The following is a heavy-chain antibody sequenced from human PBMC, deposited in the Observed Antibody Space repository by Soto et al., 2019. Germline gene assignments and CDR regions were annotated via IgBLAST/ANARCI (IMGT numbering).Heavy chain of an antibody. J-gene: IGHJ6*02. CDR3: ARGYVWPYYYGMDV. CDR1: GFTFSSYW. CDR2: INSDGSST. Sequence: PGGSLRLSCAASGFTFSSYWMHWVRQAPGKGLVWVSRINSDGSSTSYADSVKGRFTISRDNAKNTLYLQMNSLRAEDTAVYYCARGYVWPYYYGMDVWGQGTTVTVSS. V-gene: IGHV3-74*01. D-gene: IGHD2-8*01.